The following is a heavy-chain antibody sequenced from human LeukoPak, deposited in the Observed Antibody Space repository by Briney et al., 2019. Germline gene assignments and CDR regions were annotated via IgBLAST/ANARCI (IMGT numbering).Heavy chain of an antibody. V-gene: IGHV1-69*04. D-gene: IGHD3-10*01. CDR1: GGTFSSYA. CDR3: ARDQSPPLEGSRMGMDV. Sequence: SVKVSCKASGGTFSSYAISWVRQAPGQGLEWMGRISPIRGIANYAETFQGRVTITADKSTSTVYMELNSLRSEDTAVYYCARDQSPPLEGSRMGMDVWGHGTTVTVPS. J-gene: IGHJ6*02. CDR2: ISPIRGIA.